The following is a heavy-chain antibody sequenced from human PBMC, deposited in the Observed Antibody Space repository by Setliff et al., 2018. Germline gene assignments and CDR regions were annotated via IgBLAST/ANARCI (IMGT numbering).Heavy chain of an antibody. D-gene: IGHD5-12*01. CDR1: GFTFTSSA. Sequence: SVKVSCKASGFTFTSSAVQWVRQARGQRLEWMGWITPFNGNTNYAQKFQGRVTITADKSTSTAYMELSSLRPEDTAVYYCARREMATIVDYYYYGMDVWGQGTTVTVSS. J-gene: IGHJ6*02. CDR3: ARREMATIVDYYYYGMDV. CDR2: ITPFNGNT. V-gene: IGHV1-58*01.